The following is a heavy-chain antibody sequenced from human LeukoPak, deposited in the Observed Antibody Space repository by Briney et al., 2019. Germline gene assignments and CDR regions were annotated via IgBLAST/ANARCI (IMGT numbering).Heavy chain of an antibody. CDR1: GFTFSTYA. CDR2: ICGSGSSIHCVDS. J-gene: IGHJ3*02. V-gene: IGHV3-23*02. D-gene: IGHD3-16*02. CDR3: AKGGRIWGSYRFDGFDI. Sequence: PGGSLRLSCAASGFTFSTYAMSWVRQTPGKGLEWVSSICGSGSSIHCVDSYHRDSVKGWFTISRDNSKDTLYLQMNSLRAEDTAVYYCAKGGRIWGSYRFDGFDIWGQGTTVTVSS.